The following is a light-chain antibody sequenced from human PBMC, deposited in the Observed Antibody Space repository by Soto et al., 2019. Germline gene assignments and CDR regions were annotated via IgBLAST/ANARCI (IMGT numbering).Light chain of an antibody. CDR3: SSYTSISTRV. J-gene: IGLJ1*01. CDR1: SSDVGGYKY. CDR2: DIR. V-gene: IGLV2-14*03. Sequence: QSVLTQPASVSGSPGQSITISCTGTSSDVGGYKYVSWYQQHPGKAPKLMIYDIRNRPSGVSNRFSGSKSGNTASLTISGLQAEDEADYCCSSYTSISTRVFGTGTKVTVL.